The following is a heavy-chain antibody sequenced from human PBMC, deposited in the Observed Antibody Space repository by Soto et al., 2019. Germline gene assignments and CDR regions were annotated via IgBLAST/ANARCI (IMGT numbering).Heavy chain of an antibody. CDR2: IIPIFGTA. J-gene: IGHJ4*02. CDR1: GGTFSSYA. CDR3: AGAGIGYDSSGYYHFDY. Sequence: GASVKVSCKASGGTFSSYAISWVRQAPGQGLEWMGGIIPIFGTANYAQKFQGRVTITADESTSTAYMELSSLRSEDTAVYYCAGAGIGYDSSGYYHFDYWGQGTLVTVSS. D-gene: IGHD3-22*01. V-gene: IGHV1-69*13.